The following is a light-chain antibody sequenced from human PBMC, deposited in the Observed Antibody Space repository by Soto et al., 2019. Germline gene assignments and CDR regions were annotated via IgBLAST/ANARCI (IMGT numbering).Light chain of an antibody. CDR3: QQFLRT. CDR1: RDIGSD. CDR2: AAS. Sequence: TQMTHAPSSLSASVVDRITITCRASRDIGSDLSWYQQKPGKAPTLLIYAASNLQRGVPSRFRGSRSGTDFTLTLRSLQTDDFATHHCQQFLRTFGQGTKGDIK. V-gene: IGKV1-6*01. J-gene: IGKJ1*01.